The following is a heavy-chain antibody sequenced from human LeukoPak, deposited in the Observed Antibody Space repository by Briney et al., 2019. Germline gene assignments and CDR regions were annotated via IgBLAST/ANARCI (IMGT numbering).Heavy chain of an antibody. V-gene: IGHV3-15*07. D-gene: IGHD3-10*01. J-gene: IGHJ4*02. Sequence: GGSLRLSCAASGFTFGNAWMNWVRQSPGKGLEWVGRIKPNSDDGATDYAAPVKGRITISRDDSKNTLFLQMNSLKNEDTAVYYCTTYTFGSPYWGQGTLVTVSS. CDR2: IKPNSDDGAT. CDR3: TTYTFGSPY. CDR1: GFTFGNAW.